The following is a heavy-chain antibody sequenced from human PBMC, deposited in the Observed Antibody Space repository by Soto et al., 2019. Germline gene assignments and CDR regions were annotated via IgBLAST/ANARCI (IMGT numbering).Heavy chain of an antibody. CDR2: ISAYSGTT. Sequence: QAQLVQSGAAVKKPGASVKVSCKASTYTFTNYVINWVRQAPGQGLEWMGWISAYSGTTNYAQSLQGRVTMTTDTSTSTAYTELRSLISVDTAVSYGASAFYSSRVYYYKYSMDVWGEGTMVTVSS. CDR3: ASAFYSSRVYYYKYSMDV. J-gene: IGHJ6*03. CDR1: TYTFTNYV. V-gene: IGHV1-18*01. D-gene: IGHD2-2*01.